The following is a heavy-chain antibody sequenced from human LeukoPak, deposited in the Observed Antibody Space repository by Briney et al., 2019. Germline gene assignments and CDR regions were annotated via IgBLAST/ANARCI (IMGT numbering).Heavy chain of an antibody. CDR2: VYYDGST. J-gene: IGHJ4*02. CDR1: GASIISSIYR. CDR3: ARLHDLDY. D-gene: IGHD5-24*01. Sequence: PSETLSLTCTVSGASIISSIYRWGWIRQPPGKGLEWMGSVYYDGSTYYNPSLTSRVSMSVDPSKNQFSLKVRSVAATDTAVYYCARLHDLDYWGQGILVTVSS. V-gene: IGHV4-39*01.